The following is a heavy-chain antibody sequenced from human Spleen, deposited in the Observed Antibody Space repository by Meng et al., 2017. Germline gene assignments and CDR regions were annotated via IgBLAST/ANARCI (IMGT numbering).Heavy chain of an antibody. V-gene: IGHV3-49*04. CDR1: GFNFGDSA. Sequence: GESLKISCSASGFNFGDSAMSWVRQAPGKGLEWVGFIRSKIFGGGPDYSASVKGRFTISRDDSKSIVYLQMNNLKTEDTAVYFCTRPARKEATIFGDAFDIWGQGTMVTVSS. J-gene: IGHJ3*02. CDR3: TRPARKEATIFGDAFDI. CDR2: IRSKIFGGGP. D-gene: IGHD3-3*01.